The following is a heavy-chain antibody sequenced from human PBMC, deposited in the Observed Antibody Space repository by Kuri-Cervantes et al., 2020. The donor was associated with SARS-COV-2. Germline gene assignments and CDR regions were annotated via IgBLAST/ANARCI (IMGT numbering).Heavy chain of an antibody. CDR2: IRGKSYSYET. CDR1: GFPPGGSG. J-gene: IGHJ5*02. V-gene: IGHV3-73*01. CDR3: TTPVAEGIWFDP. D-gene: IGHD6-19*01. Sequence: GVLKISCAASGFPPGGSGVHWVRQAPGKGLEWVGRIRGKSYSYETVYAASVKGRFTISRDDSKNTAYLQMNSLKTEDTAVYYCTTPVAEGIWFDPWGQGTLVTVSS.